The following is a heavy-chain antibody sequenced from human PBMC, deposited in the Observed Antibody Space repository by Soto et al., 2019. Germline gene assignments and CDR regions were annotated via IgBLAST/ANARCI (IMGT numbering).Heavy chain of an antibody. J-gene: IGHJ3*02. D-gene: IGHD6-19*01. CDR2: ISAYNGNT. CDR1: GYTFPSAG. Sequence: QVQLVQSGAEVKKPGASVKVSCKTSGYTFPSAGISWVRQEPGQGLEWMGWISAYNGNTNYAQELQGRVTMTTDTFTRTDYMELRSLRSDDTSVYYCARDGSSGWLEAFDIWGQGKMVTVSS. CDR3: ARDGSSGWLEAFDI. V-gene: IGHV1-18*01.